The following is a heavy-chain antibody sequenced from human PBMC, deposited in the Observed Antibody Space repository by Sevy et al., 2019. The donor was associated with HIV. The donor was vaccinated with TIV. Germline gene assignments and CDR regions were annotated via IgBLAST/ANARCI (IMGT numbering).Heavy chain of an antibody. CDR1: GFTFSSYW. Sequence: GGSLRLSCAVSGFTFSSYWMSWVRQAPGKGLEWVANIKQDGGAEYYGDSVKGRFAISRDNAKNSLFLQMNSLRVEDTAVYYCARSTNSAALDYWGQGTPVTVSS. V-gene: IGHV3-7*01. CDR2: IKQDGGAE. CDR3: ARSTNSAALDY. D-gene: IGHD2-2*01. J-gene: IGHJ4*02.